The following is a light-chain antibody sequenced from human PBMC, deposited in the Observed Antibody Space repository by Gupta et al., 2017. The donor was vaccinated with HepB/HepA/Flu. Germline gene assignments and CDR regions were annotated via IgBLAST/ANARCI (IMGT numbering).Light chain of an antibody. V-gene: IGLV1-47*01. Sequence: QSVLTQPPSASETPGQRVTISCSGGTSNLGSNYVYWYHQFPGTAPKLLIYENDQRPSGVPDRFSGSKSGTSASLAISWLRAEDEADYYCSAWDDSRSGLVFGGGTKVTVL. CDR3: SAWDDSRSGLV. CDR1: TSNLGSNY. CDR2: END. J-gene: IGLJ2*01.